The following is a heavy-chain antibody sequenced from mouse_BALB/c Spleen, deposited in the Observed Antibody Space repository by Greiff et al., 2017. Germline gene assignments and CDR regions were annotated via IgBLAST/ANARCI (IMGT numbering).Heavy chain of an antibody. D-gene: IGHD2-1*01. CDR2: ISYSGST. V-gene: IGHV3-2*02. CDR1: GYSITSDYA. J-gene: IGHJ3*01. CDR3: ARPIYYGLGRVAY. Sequence: EVQLVESGPGLVKPSQSLSLSCTVTGYSITSDYAWNWIRQFPGNKLEWMGYISYSGSTSYNPSLKSRISITRDTSKNQFFLQLNSVTTEDTATYDCARPIYYGLGRVAYWGQGSLGTVSA.